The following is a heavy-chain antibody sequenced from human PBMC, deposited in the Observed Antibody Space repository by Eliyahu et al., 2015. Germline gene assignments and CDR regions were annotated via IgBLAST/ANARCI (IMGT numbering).Heavy chain of an antibody. D-gene: IGHD3-10*01. J-gene: IGHJ4*02. CDR1: GYNFVSYW. CDR3: ARGEYYGSGRPLEY. CDR2: IDPSDSYT. V-gene: IGHV5-10-1*03. Sequence: EVQLVQSGAEVEKPXESLRISCKAAGYNFVSYWISWVRQMPGKGLEWMGRIDPSDSYTNYNPSFQGHVTMSVDKSITTAYLQWNSLTASDTAMYYCARGEYYGSGRPLEYWGQGTLVTVSS.